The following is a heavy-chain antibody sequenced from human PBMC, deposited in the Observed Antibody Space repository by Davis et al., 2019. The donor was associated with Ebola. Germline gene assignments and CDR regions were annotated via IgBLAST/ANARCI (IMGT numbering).Heavy chain of an antibody. CDR3: ARDRSSGWYGLDY. Sequence: AASVKVSCKASGYTFTSYYMHWVRQAPGQGLEWMGGIIPIFGTANYAQKLQGRVTMNTDTSTSTAYMELRSLRSDDTAVYYCARDRSSGWYGLDYWGQGTLVTVSS. V-gene: IGHV1-18*04. D-gene: IGHD6-19*01. CDR1: GYTFTSYY. J-gene: IGHJ4*02. CDR2: IIPIFGTA.